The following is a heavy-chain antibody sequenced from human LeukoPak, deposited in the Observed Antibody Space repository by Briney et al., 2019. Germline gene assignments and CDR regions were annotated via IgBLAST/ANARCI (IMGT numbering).Heavy chain of an antibody. V-gene: IGHV3-74*01. D-gene: IGHD6-13*01. CDR2: INTDGSST. J-gene: IGHJ4*02. Sequence: GGSLRLSCTASGFTFRTYWMHWVRRAPGKGLVWVSRINTDGSSTTYADSVKGRFTISRDNAKNTLYLQMNSLRAEDTAVYYCTRDYSSCPDYWGQGTLVTVSS. CDR1: GFTFRTYW. CDR3: TRDYSSCPDY.